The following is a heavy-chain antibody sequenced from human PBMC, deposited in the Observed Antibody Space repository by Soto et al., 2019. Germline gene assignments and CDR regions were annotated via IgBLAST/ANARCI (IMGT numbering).Heavy chain of an antibody. CDR3: ARSPRSSPYFDY. Sequence: GESLKISCQCSGYTFSNFWIGWVRQLPGKGLEWMGIIYPGDHETRYSPSFHGKVTISAGKSINTAYLQWNSLEASDTAFYFCARSPRSSPYFDYWGQGALVTVSS. J-gene: IGHJ4*02. V-gene: IGHV5-51*01. CDR1: GYTFSNFW. D-gene: IGHD6-13*01. CDR2: IYPGDHET.